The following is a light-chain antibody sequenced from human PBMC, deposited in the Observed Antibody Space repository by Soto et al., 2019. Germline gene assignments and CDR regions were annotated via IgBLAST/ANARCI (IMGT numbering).Light chain of an antibody. J-gene: IGKJ4*01. CDR1: QGISSW. CDR3: QQANSFPRT. Sequence: DIQRTRFPYSVSASVGDRVTITGGAGQGISSWLAWYQQNPGKAPKLLIYAASSLQSGVPSRFSGSGSGTDFTLTISSLQPEDFATYFCQQANSFPRTFCGGTKVAIK. V-gene: IGKV1-12*01. CDR2: AAS.